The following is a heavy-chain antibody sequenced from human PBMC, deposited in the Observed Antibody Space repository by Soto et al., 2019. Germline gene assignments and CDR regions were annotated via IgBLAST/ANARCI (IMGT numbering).Heavy chain of an antibody. CDR2: TSGGGVTT. CDR1: GFTFSSYA. CDR3: AKEPGEVRGSDYFDY. J-gene: IGHJ4*02. D-gene: IGHD3-10*01. Sequence: GGSLRLSCAASGFTFSSYAMSWVRQAPWKGLEWVSGTSGGGVTTYYADSVKGRFTISRDNSKSTLYLQMNSLRAEDTAVYYCAKEPGEVRGSDYFDYWGQGTLVTVSS. V-gene: IGHV3-23*01.